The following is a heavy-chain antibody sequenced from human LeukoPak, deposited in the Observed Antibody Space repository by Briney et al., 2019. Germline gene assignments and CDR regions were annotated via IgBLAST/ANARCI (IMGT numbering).Heavy chain of an antibody. Sequence: GGSLRLSCAASGFTFSSYSMNWVRQAPGKGLEWVSSISSSSSYIYYADSVKGRFTISRDNAKNSLYLQMNSLRAEDTAVYYCARDFLGNWEYYFGYWGQGTLVTVSS. CDR2: ISSSSSYI. CDR1: GFTFSSYS. CDR3: ARDFLGNWEYYFGY. D-gene: IGHD7-27*01. V-gene: IGHV3-21*01. J-gene: IGHJ4*02.